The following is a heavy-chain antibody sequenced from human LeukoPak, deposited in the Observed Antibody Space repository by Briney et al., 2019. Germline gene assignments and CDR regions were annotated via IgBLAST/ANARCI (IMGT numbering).Heavy chain of an antibody. Sequence: ASVKVSCKASGYPFTGFPISWVRLAPGQGFEWMGWIITFNGDTNYAQKFHGRVTMTRNTSPNTVDMELKNLTSDDTAVYYCARGPPGNQRFYDSWGQGTLVTVSS. CDR2: IITFNGDT. J-gene: IGHJ5*01. CDR3: ARGPPGNQRFYDS. D-gene: IGHD1-26*01. V-gene: IGHV1-18*01. CDR1: GYPFTGFP.